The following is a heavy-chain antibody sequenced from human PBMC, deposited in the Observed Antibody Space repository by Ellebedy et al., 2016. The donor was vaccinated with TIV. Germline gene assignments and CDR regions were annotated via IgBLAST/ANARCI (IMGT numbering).Heavy chain of an antibody. V-gene: IGHV1-2*02. Sequence: ASVKVSCKASGYIFTGYYIHWVRQAPGQGLEWMGWINPNSGATHYAQKFQGRVTMSRDTSISTAYMELSRLTSDDPAVYYCARDGGQWLVRYFFDYWGQGTLVTVSS. D-gene: IGHD6-19*01. CDR3: ARDGGQWLVRYFFDY. CDR1: GYIFTGYY. CDR2: INPNSGAT. J-gene: IGHJ4*02.